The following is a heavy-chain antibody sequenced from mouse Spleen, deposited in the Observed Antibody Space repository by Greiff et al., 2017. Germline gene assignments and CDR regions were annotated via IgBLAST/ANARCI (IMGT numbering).Heavy chain of an antibody. Sequence: EVHLVESGGGLVKPGGSLKLSCAASGFTFSSYAMSWVRQTPEKRLEWVATISSGGSYTYYPDSVKGRFTISRDNAKNTLYLQMSSLRSEDTAMYYCASAGDRCDGGAMDYWGQGTSVTVSS. CDR2: ISSGGSYT. J-gene: IGHJ4*01. V-gene: IGHV5-9-3*01. CDR3: ASAGDRCDGGAMDY. D-gene: IGHD2-14*01. CDR1: GFTFSSYA.